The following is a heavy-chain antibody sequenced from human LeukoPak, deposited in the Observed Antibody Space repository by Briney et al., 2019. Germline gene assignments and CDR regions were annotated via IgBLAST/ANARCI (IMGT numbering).Heavy chain of an antibody. D-gene: IGHD3-22*01. CDR3: AKPPEGYDSSGYSI. J-gene: IGHJ3*02. V-gene: IGHV3-23*01. CDR1: GFTFSSYA. CDR2: ISGSGGST. Sequence: TGGSLRFSCAASGFTFSSYAMSWVRQAPGKGLEWVSAISGSGGSTYYADSVKGRFTISRDNSKNTLYLQMNSLRAEDTAVYYCAKPPEGYDSSGYSIWGQGTMVTVSS.